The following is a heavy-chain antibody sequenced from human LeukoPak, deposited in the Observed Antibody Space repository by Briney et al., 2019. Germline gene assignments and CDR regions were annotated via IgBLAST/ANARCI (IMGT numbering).Heavy chain of an antibody. V-gene: IGHV3-23*01. J-gene: IGHJ4*02. D-gene: IGHD3-3*01. CDR1: GFTFSSYA. CDR3: ANPSLVYAFRSNSRLPASTYFDY. CDR2: ISGSGGST. Sequence: GGSLRLSCAASGFTFSSYAMSWVRPAPGKGLEVVSAISGSGGSTYYADSVKGRFTISRHNSKNTLYLQMKRLSAEHGAVYYCANPSLVYAFRSNSRLPASTYFDYSGQAPPATASS.